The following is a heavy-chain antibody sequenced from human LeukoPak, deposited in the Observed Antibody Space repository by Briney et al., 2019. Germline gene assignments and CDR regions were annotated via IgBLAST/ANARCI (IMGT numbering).Heavy chain of an antibody. V-gene: IGHV1-69*13. CDR2: IIPIFGTV. D-gene: IGHD6-6*01. Sequence: SVKVSCKGSGGTFSTDAISWVRQAPGQGLEWMGGIIPIFGTVNYAQKFQGRVTITADESTSTAYMELSSLRSEDTAVYYCARTEVYSSSSPYYYGMDVWGQGTTVTVSS. J-gene: IGHJ6*02. CDR1: GGTFSTDA. CDR3: ARTEVYSSSSPYYYGMDV.